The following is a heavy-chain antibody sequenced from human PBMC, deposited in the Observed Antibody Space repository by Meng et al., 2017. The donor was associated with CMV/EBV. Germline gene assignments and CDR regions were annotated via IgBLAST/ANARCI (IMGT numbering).Heavy chain of an antibody. CDR2: IYYSGST. CDR3: ASRITIFGVVTAFDP. CDR1: GGSISSSSYY. J-gene: IGHJ5*02. V-gene: IGHV4-39*07. D-gene: IGHD3-3*01. Sequence: RLRKSGPGLVKPSETLSLTCTVSGGSISSSSYYWGWIRQPPGKGLEWIGSIYYSGSTYYNPSLKSRVTISVDTSKNQFSLKLSSVTAADTAVYYCASRITIFGVVTAFDPWGQGTLVTVSS.